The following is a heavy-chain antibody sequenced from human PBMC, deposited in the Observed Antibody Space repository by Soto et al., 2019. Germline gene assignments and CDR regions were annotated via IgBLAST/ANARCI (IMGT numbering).Heavy chain of an antibody. CDR2: IYYSGST. D-gene: IGHD6-19*01. J-gene: IGHJ4*02. CDR1: GGSISSRGYY. CDR3: ARFVAGLFDY. V-gene: IGHV4-31*03. Sequence: SETLSLTCTLSGGSISSRGYYWSWIRQHPGKGLEWIGYIYYSGSTYYNPSLKSRVTISVDTSKNQFSLKLSSVTAADTAVYYCARFVAGLFDYWGQGTLVTVSS.